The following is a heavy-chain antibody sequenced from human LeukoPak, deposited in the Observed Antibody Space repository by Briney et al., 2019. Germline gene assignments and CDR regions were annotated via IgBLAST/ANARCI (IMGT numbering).Heavy chain of an antibody. CDR2: IYTSGST. Sequence: SETLSLTCTVSGGSISSYYWSWIRQPAGKGLEWIGRIYTSGSTNYNPSLKSRVTMSVDTSKNQFSLKLNSVTAADTAVYYCARDRFSSGWNRDPFDIWGQGTMVTV. CDR3: ARDRFSSGWNRDPFDI. D-gene: IGHD6-19*01. V-gene: IGHV4-4*07. J-gene: IGHJ3*02. CDR1: GGSISSYY.